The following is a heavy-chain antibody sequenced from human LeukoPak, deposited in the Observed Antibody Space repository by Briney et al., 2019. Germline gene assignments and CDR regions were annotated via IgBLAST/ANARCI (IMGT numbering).Heavy chain of an antibody. J-gene: IGHJ4*02. CDR2: ISAYNGNT. V-gene: IGHV1-18*01. Sequence: ASVKVSCKASGYTFTSYGISWVRQAPGQGLEWMGWISAYNGNTNYAQKLQGRVTMTTDTSTSTAYMELRSLRSGDTAVYCCAREGSRYDTPDYWGQGTLVTVSS. CDR3: AREGSRYDTPDY. CDR1: GYTFTSYG. D-gene: IGHD3-3*01.